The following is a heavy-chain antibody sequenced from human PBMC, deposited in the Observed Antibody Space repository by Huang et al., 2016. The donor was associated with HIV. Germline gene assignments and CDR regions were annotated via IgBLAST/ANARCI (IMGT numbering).Heavy chain of an antibody. D-gene: IGHD3-22*01. V-gene: IGHV4-34*02. CDR1: GGSFSGYY. J-gene: IGHJ4*02. CDR3: ARRYNSRRDY. Sequence: QVQLEQWGAGLLKASETLSLTCAVYGGSFSGYYWNWLRKAPGKGLEWVVEINHSCNTNYNPSLKRRVNMSVDTSKSQFSLYLTSLSAADTGTYFCARRYNSRRDYWGRGTLVTVHS. CDR2: INHSCNT.